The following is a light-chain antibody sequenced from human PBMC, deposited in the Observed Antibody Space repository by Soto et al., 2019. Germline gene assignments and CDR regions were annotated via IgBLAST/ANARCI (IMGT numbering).Light chain of an antibody. Sequence: EIVMTQSPATLSVSTGERATLSCRASQSVSRYLAWYQQKPGQAPRLLIYDASNRATGIPARFSGSGSGTDFTLTISSLEPEDFAVYYCQQRSNWPPIPFGQGTR. CDR1: QSVSRY. CDR3: QQRSNWPPIP. V-gene: IGKV3-11*01. CDR2: DAS. J-gene: IGKJ5*01.